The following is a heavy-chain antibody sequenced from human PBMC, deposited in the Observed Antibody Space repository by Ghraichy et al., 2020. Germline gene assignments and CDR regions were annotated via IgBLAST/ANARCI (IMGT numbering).Heavy chain of an antibody. CDR2: ISSSSSYI. CDR1: GFTFSSYS. CDR3: ARDGVSSPPLDAFDI. J-gene: IGHJ3*02. D-gene: IGHD3-16*01. V-gene: IGHV3-21*01. Sequence: GGSLRLSCAASGFTFSSYSMNWVRQAPGKGLEWVSSISSSSSYIYYADSVKGRFTISRDNAKNSLYLQMNSLRAEDTAVYYCARDGVSSPPLDAFDIWGQGTMVTLSS.